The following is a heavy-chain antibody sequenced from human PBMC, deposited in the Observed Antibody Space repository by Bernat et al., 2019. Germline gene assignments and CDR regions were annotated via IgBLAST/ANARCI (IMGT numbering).Heavy chain of an antibody. CDR1: GYTFTGYY. D-gene: IGHD3-3*01. CDR2: INPNSGGT. Sequence: QVQLVQSGAEVKKPGASVMVSCKASGYTFTGYYMHWVRQAPGQGLEWMGWINPNSGGTNYAQKFQGRVTMTRDTSISTAYMELSRLRSDDTAVYYCARVYYDFWSGYYIWDAFDIWGQGTMVTVSS. CDR3: ARVYYDFWSGYYIWDAFDI. J-gene: IGHJ3*02. V-gene: IGHV1-2*02.